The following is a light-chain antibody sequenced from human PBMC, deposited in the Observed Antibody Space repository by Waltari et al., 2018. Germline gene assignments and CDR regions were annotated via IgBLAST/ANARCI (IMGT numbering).Light chain of an antibody. Sequence: EIVLTQSPGTLSSSPGERATLSCRASQSVRSSQLAWYQQKPGQAPRLLIYGASIRLTGIPDRFSGGESGTDFTLTISRLEPEDFAVYYCQQYGGAYTFGQGTKLEIK. CDR2: GAS. J-gene: IGKJ2*01. CDR1: QSVRSSQ. CDR3: QQYGGAYT. V-gene: IGKV3-20*01.